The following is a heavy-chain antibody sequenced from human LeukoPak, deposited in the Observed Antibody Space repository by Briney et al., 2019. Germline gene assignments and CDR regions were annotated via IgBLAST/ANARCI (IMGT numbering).Heavy chain of an antibody. V-gene: IGHV4-59*01. CDR3: ARAGYDFWSGYHGYYFDY. J-gene: IGHJ4*02. CDR1: GGSISSYY. D-gene: IGHD3-3*01. Sequence: SETLSLTCTVSGGSISSYYWSWIRQPPGKGLEWIGYIYYSGSTNYNPSLKSRVTISVDTSKNQFSLKLSSVTAADTAVYYCARAGYDFWSGYHGYYFDYWGQGTLVTVSS. CDR2: IYYSGST.